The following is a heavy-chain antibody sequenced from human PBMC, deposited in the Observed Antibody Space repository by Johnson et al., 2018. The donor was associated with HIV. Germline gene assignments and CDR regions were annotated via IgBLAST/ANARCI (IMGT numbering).Heavy chain of an antibody. J-gene: IGHJ3*02. Sequence: MQLVESGGGLVKPGGSLRLPCAASGFTFSTAWMTWVRQAPGKGLEWVGRIKSKTDGGTTDYAAPLNGRFTISRDDSKNTLYLQMNSLETEDTAVYYCERGLAMGHDAFDIWGQGTMVTVSS. CDR3: ERGLAMGHDAFDI. CDR1: GFTFSTAW. V-gene: IGHV3-15*01. CDR2: IKSKTDGGTT. D-gene: IGHD1-26*01.